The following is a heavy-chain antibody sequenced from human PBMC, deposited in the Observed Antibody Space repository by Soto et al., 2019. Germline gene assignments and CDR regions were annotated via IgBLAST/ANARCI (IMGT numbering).Heavy chain of an antibody. Sequence: NPSETLSLTCAVSGGSISRSYWWSWVRQFPGKGLEWIGEIHHSGSTNYNPSLKSRVIMSVDKSKNQFSLELTSVTGADTADYYCARDTNQWESLGHGMDVWGQGTTVTVSS. V-gene: IGHV4-4*02. CDR3: ARDTNQWESLGHGMDV. CDR1: GGSISRSYW. J-gene: IGHJ6*02. CDR2: IHHSGST. D-gene: IGHD1-26*01.